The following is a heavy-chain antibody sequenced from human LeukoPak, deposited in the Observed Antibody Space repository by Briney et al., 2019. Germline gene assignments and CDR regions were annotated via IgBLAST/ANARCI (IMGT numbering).Heavy chain of an antibody. CDR1: GYTFTSYG. D-gene: IGHD3-16*01. CDR2: ISAYNGNT. J-gene: IGHJ3*02. V-gene: IGHV1-18*03. CDR3: ATASRGIGGSIGGAFDI. Sequence: ASVKVSCKASGYTFTSYGISWVGQAPGQGLEWMGWISAYNGNTNYAQKLQGRVTMTTDTSTSTAYIELRSQRLGDVAAYYTATASRGIGGSIGGAFDIWGQGTMVTVSS.